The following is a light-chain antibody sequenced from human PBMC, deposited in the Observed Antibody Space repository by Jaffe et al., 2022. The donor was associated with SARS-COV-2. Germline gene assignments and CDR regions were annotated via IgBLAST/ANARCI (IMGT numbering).Light chain of an antibody. V-gene: IGLV7-46*01. CDR1: TGAVTSTHY. Sequence: QAVVTQEPSLTVSPGGTVTLTCGSSTGAVTSTHYPSWFQQKPGQAPRTLIFDTSDKHSWTPARFSGSLLGGKAALTLSGAQPEDEAEYYCLLSYSGTRVFGGGTKLTVL. CDR3: LLSYSGTRV. CDR2: DTS. J-gene: IGLJ3*02.